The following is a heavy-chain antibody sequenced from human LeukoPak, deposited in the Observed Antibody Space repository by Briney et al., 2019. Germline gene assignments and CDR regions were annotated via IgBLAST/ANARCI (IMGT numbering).Heavy chain of an antibody. D-gene: IGHD6-19*01. CDR3: ARERVGGYSSGWYGGWFDP. CDR1: GGSISSSSYY. CDR2: IYYSGST. Sequence: PSETLSLTCTVSGGSISSSSYYCGWIRQPPGKGLEWIGSIYYSGSTYYNPSLKSRVTISVDTSKNQFSLKLSSVTAADTAVYYCARERVGGYSSGWYGGWFDPWGQGTLVTVSS. J-gene: IGHJ5*02. V-gene: IGHV4-39*07.